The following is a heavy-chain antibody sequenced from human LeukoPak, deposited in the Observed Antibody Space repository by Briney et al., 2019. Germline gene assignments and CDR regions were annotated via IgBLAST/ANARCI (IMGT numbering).Heavy chain of an antibody. CDR3: ARGGFIYGYSYFDY. J-gene: IGHJ4*02. CDR2: MSTISANS. Sequence: GASVKVSCKASGYSFTTYNINWVRQAPGQGLEWMGWMSTISANSGYAQKFLGRATMTGDSSMSTAYLELSSLRSEDTAVYYCARGGFIYGYSYFDYWGQGNLVTVSS. V-gene: IGHV1-8*01. D-gene: IGHD5-18*01. CDR1: GYSFTTYN.